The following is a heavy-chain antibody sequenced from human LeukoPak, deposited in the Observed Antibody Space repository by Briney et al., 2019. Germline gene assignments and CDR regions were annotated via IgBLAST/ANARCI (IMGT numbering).Heavy chain of an antibody. V-gene: IGHV1-24*01. D-gene: IGHD5-12*01. CDR1: GYTLTELA. CDR2: FDPEDVET. CDR3: ATYSGYAAY. J-gene: IGHJ4*02. Sequence: ASVKVSCRVSGYTLTELAIHWVRQAPGKGLEWMGGFDPEDVETIYAQKFQGRVTMTEDTYTDTAYMELSSLRSEDTAVYYCATYSGYAAYWGQGTLVSVSS.